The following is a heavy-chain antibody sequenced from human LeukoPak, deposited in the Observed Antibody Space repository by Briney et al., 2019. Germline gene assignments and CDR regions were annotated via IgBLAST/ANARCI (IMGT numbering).Heavy chain of an antibody. CDR1: GYTFTSYY. CDR2: INPSGGST. V-gene: IGHV1-46*01. J-gene: IGHJ5*02. CDR3: ARGNYDFWSGYYTNWFDP. D-gene: IGHD3-3*01. Sequence: APVKVSCKASGYTFTSYYMHWVRQAPGQGLEWMGIINPSGGSTSYAQKFQGRVTMTRDTSTSTVYMELSSLRSEDTAVYYCARGNYDFWSGYYTNWFDPWGQGTLVTVSS.